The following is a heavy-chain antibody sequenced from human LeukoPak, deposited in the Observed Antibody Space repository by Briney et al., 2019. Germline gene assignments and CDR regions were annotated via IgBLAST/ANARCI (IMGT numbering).Heavy chain of an antibody. CDR1: GFTFSSYS. J-gene: IGHJ4*02. V-gene: IGHV3-21*01. CDR3: ARGGDGYNSHFDY. D-gene: IGHD5-24*01. Sequence: GGSLRLSCAASGFTFSSYSMNWVRQAPGKGLEWVSSISSSSSYIYYADSVKGRFTISRDNAKNSLYLQMNSLRAKDTAVYYCARGGDGYNSHFDYWGQGTLVTVSS. CDR2: ISSSSSYI.